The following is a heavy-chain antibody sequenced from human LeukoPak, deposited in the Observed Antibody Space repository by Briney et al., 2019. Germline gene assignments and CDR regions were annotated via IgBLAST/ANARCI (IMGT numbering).Heavy chain of an antibody. D-gene: IGHD3-10*01. CDR3: ARDLGYGSGSHYYYYYMDV. CDR1: GYTFTGYY. Sequence: GASVKVSCKASGYTFTGYYMHWVRQAPGQGLEWMGWINPNSGGTNYAQKFQGRVTMTRDTSISTAYMELSRLRSDDTAVYYCARDLGYGSGSHYYYYYMDVWGKGTTVTVSS. J-gene: IGHJ6*03. V-gene: IGHV1-2*02. CDR2: INPNSGGT.